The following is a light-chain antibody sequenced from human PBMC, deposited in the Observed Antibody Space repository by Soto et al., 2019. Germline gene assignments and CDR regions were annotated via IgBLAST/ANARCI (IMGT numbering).Light chain of an antibody. CDR3: QQYNNGHIT. J-gene: IGKJ5*01. CDR1: QSVSSN. V-gene: IGKV3-15*01. CDR2: GAS. Sequence: EIVMTQSPATLSVSPGERATLSCRASQSVSSNLAWYQQKPGQAPRLLIYGASTRATGIPARFSGSGSGTEFTLTISSLQSEDFAVYYCQQYNNGHITFGQGTRLEIK.